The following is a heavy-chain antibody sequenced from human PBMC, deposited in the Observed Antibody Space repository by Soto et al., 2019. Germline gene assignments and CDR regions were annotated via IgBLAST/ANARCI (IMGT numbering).Heavy chain of an antibody. CDR1: GFTFVSYW. CDR3: ASAPPGYSLGYSYYGMNV. J-gene: IGHJ6*02. V-gene: IGHV3-74*01. Sequence: GGSLRLSCAARGFTFVSYWMHWVLQAPGKGLVWVSHISLDGSRTTYADSVKGRFTISRDNAKNTLYLLMISLRAEDTAVYYCASAPPGYSLGYSYYGMNVWGEGTTVTVSS. CDR2: ISLDGSRT. D-gene: IGHD2-21*01.